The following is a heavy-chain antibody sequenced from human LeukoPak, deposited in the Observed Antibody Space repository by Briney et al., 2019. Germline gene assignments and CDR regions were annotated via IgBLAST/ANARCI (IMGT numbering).Heavy chain of an antibody. D-gene: IGHD3-10*01. Sequence: GGSLRLSCAASGFTFSNAWMSWVRQAPGKGLEWVGRIKSKTDGGTTDYAAPVKGRFTISRDDSKNTLYLQMNSLKTEDTAVYYCTTASITMVRGVIIMDHDAFDIWGQGTMVTVSS. CDR2: IKSKTDGGTT. CDR1: GFTFSNAW. J-gene: IGHJ3*02. CDR3: TTASITMVRGVIIMDHDAFDI. V-gene: IGHV3-15*01.